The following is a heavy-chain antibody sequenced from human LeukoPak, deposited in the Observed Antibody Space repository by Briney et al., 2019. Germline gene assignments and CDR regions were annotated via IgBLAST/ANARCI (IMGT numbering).Heavy chain of an antibody. D-gene: IGHD2-15*01. CDR1: GFTVSSNY. J-gene: IGHJ4*02. CDR2: SYSGGST. Sequence: PGGSLRLSCAAPGFTVSSNYMSWVRQAPGKGLEWDSVSYSGGSTYYADSVKGRFTISRDNSKNTLYLQMNSLRVEDTAVYYCARDCSGGSCYPGDYWGQGTLVTVSS. V-gene: IGHV3-53*01. CDR3: ARDCSGGSCYPGDY.